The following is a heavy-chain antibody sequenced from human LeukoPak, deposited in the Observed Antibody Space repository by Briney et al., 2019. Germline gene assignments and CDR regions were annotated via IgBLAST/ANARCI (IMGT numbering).Heavy chain of an antibody. CDR2: IKSKTDGGTT. V-gene: IGHV3-15*07. CDR1: GLTFSNAW. CDR3: TTDPYYDFVWGTYNVD. Sequence: GGSLRLSCAASGLTFSNAWMNWVRQAPGKGLEWVGRIKSKTDGGTTDYAAPVKGRFTISRDDSKNTLYLQMNSLKTEDTAVYYCTTDPYYDFVWGTYNVDWGQGTLVTVSS. D-gene: IGHD3-16*01. J-gene: IGHJ4*02.